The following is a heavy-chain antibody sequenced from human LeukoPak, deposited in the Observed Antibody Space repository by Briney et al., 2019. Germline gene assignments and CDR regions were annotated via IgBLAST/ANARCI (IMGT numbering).Heavy chain of an antibody. CDR2: ISGSGGST. V-gene: IGHV3-23*01. Sequence: GGSLRLSCAASGFTFSSYAMSWVRQAPGKGLEWVSAISGSGGSTYYADSVKGRFTISRDNSKNTLYLQMNSLRAEDTAVYYCAKDRDGSGSYYSPPGYWGQGTLVTVSS. CDR3: AKDRDGSGSYYSPPGY. CDR1: GFTFSSYA. J-gene: IGHJ4*02. D-gene: IGHD3-10*01.